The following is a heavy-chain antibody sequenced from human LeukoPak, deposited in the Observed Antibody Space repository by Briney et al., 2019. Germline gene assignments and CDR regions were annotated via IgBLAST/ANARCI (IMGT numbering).Heavy chain of an antibody. J-gene: IGHJ4*02. D-gene: IGHD4-11*01. CDR3: AKDAERGFDYSNSLQK. CDR2: VFNDGSNQ. Sequence: GGSLRLSCAASKFTFSHYGMRWVRQAPGKGLEWVAVVFNDGSNQYYVDSVKGRFTVSRDNSQNMLYLQMNSLRPEDTAVYYCAKDAERGFDYSNSLQKWGQGTLVTVSS. V-gene: IGHV3-33*03. CDR1: KFTFSHYG.